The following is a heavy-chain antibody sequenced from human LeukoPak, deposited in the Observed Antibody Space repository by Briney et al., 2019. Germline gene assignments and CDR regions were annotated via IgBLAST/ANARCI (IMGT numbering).Heavy chain of an antibody. CDR2: ISDSGSTI. CDR1: GFTLSDYY. V-gene: IGHV3-11*01. J-gene: IGHJ4*02. D-gene: IGHD2-8*02. Sequence: GGSLRLSCAASGFTLSDYYMSWIRQAPGEGLEWVSYISDSGSTIYYADSLQGRFTISRDNAKNSLYLQMNSLRAEDTAVYYCATVAEGYWYPSYWGQGTLVTVSS. CDR3: ATVAEGYWYPSY.